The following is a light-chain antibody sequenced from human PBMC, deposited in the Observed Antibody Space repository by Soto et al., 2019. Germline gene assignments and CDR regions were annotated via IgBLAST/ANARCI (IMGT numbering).Light chain of an antibody. Sequence: QSVLTQPPSVSGSPGQSVAISCTGTSSDIGSYNRVAWYQQSPGTDPKLIIYEVSNRPSGVPDRFSGSKSGNTASLTISGLLAEDEADYYCSSFTTSSPYVFGTGTKLTVL. J-gene: IGLJ1*01. V-gene: IGLV2-18*02. CDR3: SSFTTSSPYV. CDR1: SSDIGSYNR. CDR2: EVS.